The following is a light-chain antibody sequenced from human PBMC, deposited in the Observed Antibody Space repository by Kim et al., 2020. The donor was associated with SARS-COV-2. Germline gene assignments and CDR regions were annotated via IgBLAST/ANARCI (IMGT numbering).Light chain of an antibody. V-gene: IGKV3-20*01. J-gene: IGKJ2*01. Sequence: PGERATLSCTSSQSISSSYLAWYQQKPGQAPRLLIYGASSRATGIPDRFSGSGSGTDFTLTISRLEPEDFAVYYCQRYGNPPPYTFGQGTKLEI. CDR3: QRYGNPPPYT. CDR2: GAS. CDR1: QSISSSY.